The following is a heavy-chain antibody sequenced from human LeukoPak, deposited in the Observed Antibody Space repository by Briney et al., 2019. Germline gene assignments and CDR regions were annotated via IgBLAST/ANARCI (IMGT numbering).Heavy chain of an antibody. Sequence: EASVKVSCKASGYTFGGYYMHWVRQAPGRGLEWMGWINPNSGGTNYAQKFQGRVTMTRDTSISTAYMELSRLRSDDTAVYYCARVWEFDYWGQGTLVTVSS. D-gene: IGHD1-26*01. V-gene: IGHV1-2*02. CDR1: GYTFGGYY. CDR2: INPNSGGT. J-gene: IGHJ4*02. CDR3: ARVWEFDY.